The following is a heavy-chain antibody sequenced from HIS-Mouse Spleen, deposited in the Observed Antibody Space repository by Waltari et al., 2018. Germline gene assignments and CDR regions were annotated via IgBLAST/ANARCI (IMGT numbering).Heavy chain of an antibody. CDR1: GYTFTGYY. V-gene: IGHV1-2*02. CDR2: INPNSGGT. J-gene: IGHJ3*02. CDR3: ARDVPNWGAFDI. D-gene: IGHD7-27*01. Sequence: QVQLVQSGAEVKKPGASVKVDCKASGYTFTGYYLHWVRQAPGKGLEWMGWINPNSGGTNYAQKFQGRVTMTRDTSISTAYMELSRLRSDDTAVYYCARDVPNWGAFDIWGQGTMVTVSS.